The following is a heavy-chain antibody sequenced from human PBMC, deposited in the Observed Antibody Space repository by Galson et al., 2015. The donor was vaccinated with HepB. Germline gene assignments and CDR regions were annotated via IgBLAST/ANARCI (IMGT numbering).Heavy chain of an antibody. CDR3: ARTLKVDSSGWWYYLDY. Sequence: PALVKPTQTLTLTCTVSGFSLSNPRMGVSWIRQPPGKALEWLAHIFSNDEKSYSRSLKSRLTISKDTSKSQVVLTMTNMDPVDTATYYCARTLKVDSSGWWYYLDYWGQGTLVTVSS. J-gene: IGHJ4*02. D-gene: IGHD6-19*01. CDR2: IFSNDEK. CDR1: GFSLSNPRMG. V-gene: IGHV2-26*01.